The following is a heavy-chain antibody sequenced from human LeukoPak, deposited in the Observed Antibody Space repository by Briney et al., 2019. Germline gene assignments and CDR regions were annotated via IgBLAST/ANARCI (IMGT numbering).Heavy chain of an antibody. Sequence: GGSLRLPCAASGFTFSSYAMSWVRQAPGKGLEWVSAISGSGGSTYYADSVKGRFTISRDNSKNTLYLQMNSLRAEDTAVYYCAKGNTDGMVATIQYFDYWGQGTLVTVSS. J-gene: IGHJ4*02. D-gene: IGHD5-12*01. CDR3: AKGNTDGMVATIQYFDY. CDR2: ISGSGGST. CDR1: GFTFSSYA. V-gene: IGHV3-23*01.